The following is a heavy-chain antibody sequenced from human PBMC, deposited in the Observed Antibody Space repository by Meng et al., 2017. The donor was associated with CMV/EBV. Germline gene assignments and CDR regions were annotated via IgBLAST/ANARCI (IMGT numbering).Heavy chain of an antibody. CDR1: GFTFSSYW. D-gene: IGHD6-6*01. V-gene: IGHV3-7*01. CDR3: ARKGGGSSPAFFDY. CDR2: IKQDGSEK. Sequence: GGSLRLSCAASGFTFSSYWMSWVRQAPGKGLEWVANIKQDGSEKYYVDSVKGRFTISRDNAKNSQYLQMNSLRAEDTAVYYCARKGGGSSPAFFDYWGQGTLVTVSS. J-gene: IGHJ4*02.